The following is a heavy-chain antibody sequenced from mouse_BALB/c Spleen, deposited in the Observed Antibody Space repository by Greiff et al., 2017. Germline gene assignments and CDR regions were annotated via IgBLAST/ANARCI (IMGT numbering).Heavy chain of an antibody. V-gene: IGHV5-17*02. D-gene: IGHD1-1*01. CDR2: ISSGSSTI. CDR1: GFTFSSFG. CDR3: AKEGDYYGSSHYAMDY. J-gene: IGHJ4*01. Sequence: DVMLVESGGGLVQPGGSRKLSCAASGFTFSSFGMHWVRQAPEKGLEWVAYISSGSSTIYYADTVKGRFTISRDNPKNTLFLQMTSLRSEDTAMYYCAKEGDYYGSSHYAMDYWGQGTSVTVSS.